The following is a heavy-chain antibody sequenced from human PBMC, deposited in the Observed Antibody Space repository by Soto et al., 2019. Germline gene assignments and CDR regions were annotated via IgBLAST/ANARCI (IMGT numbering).Heavy chain of an antibody. Sequence: SVKVSGKASGGTCSMYAISCVRQSPGQGLEWMGGIIPIFGTANYAQKFQGRVTIIADESTSTAYMELSSLRSEDTAVYYCARADGSSDYYYYGMDVWGQGTTVTVSS. J-gene: IGHJ6*02. D-gene: IGHD6-6*01. V-gene: IGHV1-69*13. CDR1: GGTCSMYA. CDR2: IIPIFGTA. CDR3: ARADGSSDYYYYGMDV.